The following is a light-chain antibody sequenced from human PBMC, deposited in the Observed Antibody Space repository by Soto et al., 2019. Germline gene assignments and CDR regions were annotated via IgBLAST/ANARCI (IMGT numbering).Light chain of an antibody. Sequence: QSPATLSVSPGERATLSCRASQSVSTNLASYQQKPGQAPRLLIYGASTRATGIPARFSGSGSGTDFTLTISRLEPEDFAGHYYPEPSNLFGQGTKVDIK. CDR2: GAS. J-gene: IGKJ1*01. CDR3: PEPSNL. V-gene: IGKV3-11*01. CDR1: QSVSTN.